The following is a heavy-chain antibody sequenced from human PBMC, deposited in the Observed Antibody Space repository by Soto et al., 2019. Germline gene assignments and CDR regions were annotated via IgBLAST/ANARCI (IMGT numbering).Heavy chain of an antibody. V-gene: IGHV4-59*01. CDR1: GGSIGNFY. J-gene: IGHJ3*01. CDR3: TRGYDDIRGRPTTLDF. D-gene: IGHD3-22*01. Sequence: TGAGGSIGNFYWRRIRKSPGKGLEWIVYVYYSGTTNDSGSTNYNPSLKSRVTISVDTSKSQFSLKLGSVTAADTAVYYCTRGYDDIRGRPTTLDFWRQRTIDPVSS. CDR2: VYYSGTTNDSGST.